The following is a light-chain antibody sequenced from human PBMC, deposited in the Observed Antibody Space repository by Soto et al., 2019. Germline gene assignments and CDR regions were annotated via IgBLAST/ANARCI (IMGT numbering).Light chain of an antibody. Sequence: DIPMTQSPSTLSASVGDRVTITCRASQSSSSWLASYQQKPTEATKLLIYDASSLESGVRPRFIGSGSGTEFTLTISSLQPDDFATYYFQLYNSYTFGQGTKLEIK. CDR1: QSSSSW. V-gene: IGKV1-5*01. CDR2: DAS. J-gene: IGKJ2*01. CDR3: QLYNSYT.